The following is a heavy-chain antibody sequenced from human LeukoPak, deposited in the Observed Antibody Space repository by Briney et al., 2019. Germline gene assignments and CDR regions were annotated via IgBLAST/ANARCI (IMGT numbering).Heavy chain of an antibody. CDR1: GFTSSSHS. CDR2: ISGSGGST. Sequence: GGSLRLSCAASGFTSSSHSMNWVRQAPGKGLGWVSSISGSGGSTYYADSVKGRFTIFRDNSKNTLYLQMNSLRAEDTAVYYCAKYPVRGVNPYYFDYWGQGTLVTVSS. V-gene: IGHV3-23*01. J-gene: IGHJ4*02. D-gene: IGHD3-10*01. CDR3: AKYPVRGVNPYYFDY.